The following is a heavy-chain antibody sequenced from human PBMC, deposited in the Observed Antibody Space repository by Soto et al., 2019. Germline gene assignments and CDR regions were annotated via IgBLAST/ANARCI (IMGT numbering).Heavy chain of an antibody. Sequence: QVQLVESGGGVVQPGRSLRLSCAASGFTFSSYGMHWVRQAPGKGLEWVAVISYDGSNKYYADSVKGRFTISRDNSKNTLYRQMNSLIGEDTAVYYCAKLAYRGSYWYYWGQGTLVTVSS. V-gene: IGHV3-30*18. CDR1: GFTFSSYG. D-gene: IGHD1-26*01. J-gene: IGHJ4*02. CDR3: AKLAYRGSYWYY. CDR2: ISYDGSNK.